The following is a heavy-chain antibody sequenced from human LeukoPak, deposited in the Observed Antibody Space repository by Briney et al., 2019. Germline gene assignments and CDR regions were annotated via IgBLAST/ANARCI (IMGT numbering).Heavy chain of an antibody. CDR1: GYTFTSYG. V-gene: IGHV1-18*01. Sequence: GASVKVSCKASGYTFTSYGISWVRQAPGQGLEWMGWISAYNGNTNYAQKLQGRVTMTTDTSTSTAYMELRSLRSDDTAVYYCARDSDYYDSSGYYPFDYWGQGTLVTVSS. CDR3: ARDSDYYDSSGYYPFDY. CDR2: ISAYNGNT. J-gene: IGHJ4*02. D-gene: IGHD3-22*01.